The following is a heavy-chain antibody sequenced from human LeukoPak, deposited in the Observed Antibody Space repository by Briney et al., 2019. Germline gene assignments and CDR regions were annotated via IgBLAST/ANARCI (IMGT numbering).Heavy chain of an antibody. CDR2: ISAYNGNT. Sequence: GASVKVSCKASGYTFTSYGISWVRQAPGQGLEWMGWISAYNGNTNYAQKLQGRVTMTTDTSTSTAYMELRSLRSDDTAVFYCARDEGYSSRDAMDVWGQGTTVTVSS. CDR1: GYTFTSYG. J-gene: IGHJ6*02. V-gene: IGHV1-18*01. D-gene: IGHD6-13*01. CDR3: ARDEGYSSRDAMDV.